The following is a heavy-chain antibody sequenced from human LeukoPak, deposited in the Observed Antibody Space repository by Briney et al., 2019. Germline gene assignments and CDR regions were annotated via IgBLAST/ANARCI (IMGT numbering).Heavy chain of an antibody. Sequence: PSEPLSLPCSVSGGSIRTINYYWGSVCQPPAKGRLWNWNIFYISSTDYTPSFKSRVTISLDTSRNQSTLKLNSVTTADTAVYYCARLREGYYYYMDVWGKGTTVTISS. CDR1: GGSIRTINYY. J-gene: IGHJ6*03. CDR2: IFYISST. V-gene: IGHV4-39*01. CDR3: ARLREGYYYYMDV.